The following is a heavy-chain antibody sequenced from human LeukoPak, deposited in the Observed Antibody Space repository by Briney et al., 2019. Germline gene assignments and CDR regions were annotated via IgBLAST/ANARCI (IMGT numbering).Heavy chain of an antibody. D-gene: IGHD3-9*01. CDR2: ISSSGSTI. CDR3: ASGLYDILTGYSDHFDY. CDR1: GFTFSDYY. Sequence: PGGSLRLSCAASGFTFSDYYMSWIRQAPGKGLEWVSYISSSGSTIYYADSVKGRFTISRDNAKNSLYLQMNSLRAEDTAVYYCASGLYDILTGYSDHFDYWGQGTLVPVSS. V-gene: IGHV3-11*01. J-gene: IGHJ4*02.